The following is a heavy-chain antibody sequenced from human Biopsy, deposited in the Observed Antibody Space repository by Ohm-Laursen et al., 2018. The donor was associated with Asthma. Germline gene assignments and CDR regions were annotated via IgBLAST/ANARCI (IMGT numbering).Heavy chain of an antibody. Sequence: SVTVPCKTSGYTFNSAGITWVRQAPGQGLEWMGWISVYNGNTKVAQKLQDRVTMITDTSTSTAYMELRSLRSDDTAVYFCARAVDYSHYYGIDVWGQGTTVTVS. D-gene: IGHD3-10*01. V-gene: IGHV1-18*01. CDR1: GYTFNSAG. CDR2: ISVYNGNT. CDR3: ARAVDYSHYYGIDV. J-gene: IGHJ6*02.